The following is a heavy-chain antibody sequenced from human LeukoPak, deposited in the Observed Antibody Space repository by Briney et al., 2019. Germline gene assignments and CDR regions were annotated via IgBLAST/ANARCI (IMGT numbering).Heavy chain of an antibody. V-gene: IGHV3-53*01. D-gene: IGHD3-3*01. CDR1: GFTVNNNY. CDR3: ARGLHDLRRGHMGY. J-gene: IGHJ4*02. CDR2: IDSDGNT. Sequence: PGGSLRLSXAASGFTVNNNYMTWVRQAPGKGLDWVSVIDSDGNTYYADSVMGRFSISRDNSKNMVFLQMNSLRAEDTAVYYCARGLHDLRRGHMGYWGQGTLVTVSS.